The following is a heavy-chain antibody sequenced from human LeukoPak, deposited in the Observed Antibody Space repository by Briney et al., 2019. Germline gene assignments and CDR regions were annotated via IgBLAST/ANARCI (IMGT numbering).Heavy chain of an antibody. CDR2: IYYSGST. V-gene: IGHV4-39*01. CDR3: ARHPTRQYYDYVWGSYRLPGFDY. Sequence: SETLSLTCTVSGGSISSRSYYWGWIRQPPGKGLEWIGSIYYSGSTYYNPSLKSRVTISVDTSKNQFSLKLSSVTAADTALYYCARHPTRQYYDYVWGSYRLPGFDYWGQGTLVTVSS. CDR1: GGSISSRSYY. D-gene: IGHD3-16*02. J-gene: IGHJ4*02.